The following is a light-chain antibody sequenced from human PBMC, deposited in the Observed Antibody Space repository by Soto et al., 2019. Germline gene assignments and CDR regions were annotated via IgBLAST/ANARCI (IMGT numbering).Light chain of an antibody. Sequence: EIVLTQSPGTLSLSPGEGTTLSCRASQSISSSYLAWYQQKPRQAPRLLIYGVSTRATGIPDRFSGSGSGTDFTLTISRLEPEDFAVYSCQQYGRSPPTFGQGTKLVI. V-gene: IGKV3-20*01. J-gene: IGKJ2*01. CDR2: GVS. CDR1: QSISSSY. CDR3: QQYGRSPPT.